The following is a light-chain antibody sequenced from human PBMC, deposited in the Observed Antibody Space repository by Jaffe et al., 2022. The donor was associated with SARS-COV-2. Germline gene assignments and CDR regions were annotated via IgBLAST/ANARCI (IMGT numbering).Light chain of an antibody. CDR2: GAS. CDR1: QSVGSN. J-gene: IGKJ4*01. Sequence: EIVMTQSPATLSVSPGESATLSCRASQSVGSNLAWYQQKPGQAPRLLIYGASTRATGIPARFSGSGSGTEFTLTISTLQSEDSAVYYCQQYNNWPPLTFGGGTKVEIK. V-gene: IGKV3D-15*01. CDR3: QQYNNWPPLT.